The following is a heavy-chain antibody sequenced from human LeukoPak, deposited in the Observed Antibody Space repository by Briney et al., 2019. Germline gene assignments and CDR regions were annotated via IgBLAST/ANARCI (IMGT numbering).Heavy chain of an antibody. V-gene: IGHV3-7*01. CDR2: TKEDGSEK. Sequence: GGSLRLSCAASGFSYSNYWMSWVRQAPGKGLEWVANTKEDGSEKYYADSVKGRFTISRDNAKNSLFLQMNSLRAEDTAVYYCARHGVGEPWGQGTLVTVSS. D-gene: IGHD3-16*01. J-gene: IGHJ5*02. CDR3: ARHGVGEP. CDR1: GFSYSNYW.